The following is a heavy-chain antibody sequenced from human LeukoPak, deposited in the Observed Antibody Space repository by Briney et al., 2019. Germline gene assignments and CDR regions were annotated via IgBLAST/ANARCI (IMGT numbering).Heavy chain of an antibody. CDR3: ARVYGDVDY. CDR1: GYTFIGYY. D-gene: IGHD4-17*01. J-gene: IGHJ4*02. V-gene: IGHV1-2*06. CDR2: INPNTGGT. Sequence: GASVKVSCKASGYTFIGYYIHWIRQAPGQGLEWMGRINPNTGGTNYAQNFQGRVTMTRDTSISTAYMDLSSLRSDDTAVYYCARVYGDVDYWGQGTLVTVSS.